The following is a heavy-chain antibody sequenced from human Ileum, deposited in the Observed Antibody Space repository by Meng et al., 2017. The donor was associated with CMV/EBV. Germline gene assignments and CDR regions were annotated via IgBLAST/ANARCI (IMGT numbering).Heavy chain of an antibody. CDR3: VRQVVAASFDY. V-gene: IGHV4-30-4*08. Sequence: QVQLQEPAPGLGKPPQALSITCTVSGGSITRGNYYWSWFRQPPGRGLEWIGYIYYSGSPYYKPSLKSRVTISLDTSKNQFSLNLRSVTATDSAVYYCVRQVVAASFDYWGQGALVTVSS. CDR2: IYYSGSP. D-gene: IGHD2-15*01. CDR1: GGSITRGNYY. J-gene: IGHJ4*02.